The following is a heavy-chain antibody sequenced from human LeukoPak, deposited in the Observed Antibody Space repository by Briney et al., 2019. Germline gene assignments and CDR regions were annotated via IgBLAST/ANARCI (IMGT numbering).Heavy chain of an antibody. V-gene: IGHV4-59*01. D-gene: IGHD3-3*01. Sequence: SETLSLTCTVSGGSISSYYWSWIRQPPRKGLEWIWYIYYSGSTNYNPSLKSRVTLSVDTSKNQFSLKLSSVSAADTAVYYCASSIYDAYYYYYMDVWGKGTTVTISS. CDR2: IYYSGST. CDR3: ASSIYDAYYYYYMDV. J-gene: IGHJ6*03. CDR1: GGSISSYY.